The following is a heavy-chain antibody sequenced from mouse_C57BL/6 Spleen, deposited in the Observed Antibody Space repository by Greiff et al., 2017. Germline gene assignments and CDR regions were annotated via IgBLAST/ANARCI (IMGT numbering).Heavy chain of an antibody. J-gene: IGHJ2*01. D-gene: IGHD2-12*01. Sequence: QVQLQQPGAELVKPGASVKLSCKASGYTFTSYWMHWVKQRPGRGLEWLGRIDPNSGGTKYNEKFKSKATLTVDKPSSTAYMQLSSLTSEDSAVYYCARNVFYDYFDYWGQGTTLTVSA. CDR2: IDPNSGGT. CDR3: ARNVFYDYFDY. CDR1: GYTFTSYW. V-gene: IGHV1-72*01.